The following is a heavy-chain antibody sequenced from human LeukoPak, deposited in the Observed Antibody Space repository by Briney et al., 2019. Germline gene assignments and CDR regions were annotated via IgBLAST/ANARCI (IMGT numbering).Heavy chain of an antibody. CDR2: IYYSGST. CDR1: GGSISSFY. D-gene: IGHD3-22*01. Sequence: SETLSLTCTVSGGSISSFYWSWIRQPPGKGLEWIGYIYYSGSTNYNPSLKSRVTISVDTSKNQFSLKLSSVTAADTAVYYCARTYYYDSIGYYNWFDLWGQGTLVTVSS. J-gene: IGHJ5*01. CDR3: ARTYYYDSIGYYNWFDL. V-gene: IGHV4-59*01.